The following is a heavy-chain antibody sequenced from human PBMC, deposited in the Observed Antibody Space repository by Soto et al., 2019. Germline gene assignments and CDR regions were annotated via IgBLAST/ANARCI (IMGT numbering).Heavy chain of an antibody. CDR1: GFTFSSYG. J-gene: IGHJ4*02. V-gene: IGHV3-30*18. D-gene: IGHD4-17*01. CDR3: AKIPDVDQPTVTTYLPTTVDY. Sequence: QVQLVESGGGVVQPGRSLRLSCAASGFTFSSYGMHWVRQAPGKGLEWVAVISYDGSNKYYADSVKGRFTISRDNSKNTLYLQMNSLRAEDTAVYYCAKIPDVDQPTVTTYLPTTVDYWGQGTLVTVSS. CDR2: ISYDGSNK.